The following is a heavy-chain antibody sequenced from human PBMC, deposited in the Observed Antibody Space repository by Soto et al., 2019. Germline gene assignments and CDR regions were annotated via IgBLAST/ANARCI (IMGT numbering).Heavy chain of an antibody. CDR1: GVSISSGDFY. Sequence: SETLSLTCTVSGVSISSGDFYWSWIRQPPGKGLEWIGYIYHTGSSQYHPSLRGRVAFSMDTSKNQFSLELRSVTAADTAMYYCARLGRYFDYWGQGTLVTVSS. CDR3: ARLGRYFDY. J-gene: IGHJ4*02. V-gene: IGHV4-30-4*01. D-gene: IGHD1-26*01. CDR2: IYHTGSS.